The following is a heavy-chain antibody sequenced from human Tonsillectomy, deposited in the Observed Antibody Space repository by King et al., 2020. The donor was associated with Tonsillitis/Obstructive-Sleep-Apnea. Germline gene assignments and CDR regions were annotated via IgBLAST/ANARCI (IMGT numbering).Heavy chain of an antibody. CDR2: IYPGDSDT. CDR3: ESAPSDVRYYGMDV. J-gene: IGHJ6*02. Sequence: QLVQSGAEVKKPGESLKISCKGSGHSFTSNWIGWVRQMPGKGLEWMGIIYPGDSDTRYSPSFQGRVSISADQSISTAYLQWNSLKSSDTAMYYCESAPSDVRYYGMDVWGQGTTVTVSS. CDR1: GHSFTSNW. V-gene: IGHV5-51*01.